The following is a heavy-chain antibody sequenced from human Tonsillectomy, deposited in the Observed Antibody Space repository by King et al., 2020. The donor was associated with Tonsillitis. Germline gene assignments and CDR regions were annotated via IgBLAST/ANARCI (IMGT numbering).Heavy chain of an antibody. CDR3: ARDGYCSGGSCYNGMDV. CDR1: GFTLSSYY. Sequence: VQLVESGGGLVKPGGPLRLSCAASGFTLSSYYMNWVRQAPGKGLEWVSSISRSSSYIYYADSVKGRFTISRDNAKNSLYLQMNSLRAEDTAVYYCARDGYCSGGSCYNGMDVWGQGTTVTVSS. V-gene: IGHV3-21*01. CDR2: ISRSSSYI. D-gene: IGHD2-15*01. J-gene: IGHJ6*02.